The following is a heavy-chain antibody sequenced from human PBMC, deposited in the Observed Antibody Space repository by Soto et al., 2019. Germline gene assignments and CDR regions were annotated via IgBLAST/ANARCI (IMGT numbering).Heavy chain of an antibody. CDR3: ARDAKGMDV. CDR2: IYYSGST. J-gene: IGHJ6*02. Sequence: NLSVTGSVSGSAIRSNSWGWIRQPPGKGLEWIGYIYYSGSTNYNPSLKSRVTISVDTSKNQFSLKLSSVTAADTAGYYCARDAKGMDVWGQGTTVTVSS. CDR1: GSAIRSNS. V-gene: IGHV4-59*01.